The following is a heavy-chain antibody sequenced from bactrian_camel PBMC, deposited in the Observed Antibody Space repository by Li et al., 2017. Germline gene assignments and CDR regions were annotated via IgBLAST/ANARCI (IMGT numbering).Heavy chain of an antibody. CDR1: GFTLGSAW. D-gene: IGHD6*01. Sequence: QLVESGGDLVQPGGSLRLSCAASGFTLGSAWMYWVRQAPGKGLEWVSIIDSGGGTTYYTDSVKGRFTVSRDNAKNTVYLQTNSLKPEDTALYYCATYGGSASQGFGYWGQGTQVTVS. CDR2: IDSGGGTT. CDR3: ATYGGSASQGFGY. V-gene: IGHV3S25*01. J-gene: IGHJ6*01.